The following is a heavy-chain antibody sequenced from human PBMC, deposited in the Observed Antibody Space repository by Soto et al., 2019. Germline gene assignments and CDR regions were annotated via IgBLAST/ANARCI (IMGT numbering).Heavy chain of an antibody. CDR1: GFSLSTSGVG. V-gene: IGHV2-5*02. D-gene: IGHD4-17*01. Sequence: QITLKESGPTLVKPTQTLTLTCTFSGFSLSTSGVGVGWIRQPPGKALEWLALIYWDDDKRYSPSLKSRLTNTKDTSKTHVVLTMTNIDPVDTATYYCAHRGYGDYDDYWGQGTLVTVSS. J-gene: IGHJ4*02. CDR2: IYWDDDK. CDR3: AHRGYGDYDDY.